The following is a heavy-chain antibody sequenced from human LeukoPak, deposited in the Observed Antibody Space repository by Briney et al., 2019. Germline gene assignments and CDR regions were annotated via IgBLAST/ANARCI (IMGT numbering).Heavy chain of an antibody. CDR1: GGTFSSYA. V-gene: IGHV1-69*06. CDR3: ARDPPGRPYSSSSYG. CDR2: IIPMFGTA. J-gene: IGHJ4*02. Sequence: ASVKVSCKASGGTFSSYAISWVRQAPGQGLEWMGGIIPMFGTANYAQKFQGRVTITADKSTSTAYMELSSLRSEDTAVYYFARDPPGRPYSSSSYGWGQGTLVTVSS. D-gene: IGHD6-6*01.